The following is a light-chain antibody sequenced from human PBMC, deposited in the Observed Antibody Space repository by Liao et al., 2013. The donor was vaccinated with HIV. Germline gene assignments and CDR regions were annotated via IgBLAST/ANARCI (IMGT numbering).Light chain of an antibody. V-gene: IGLV3-1*01. CDR2: QDS. CDR3: QSWDSSTAV. J-gene: IGLJ3*02. CDR1: RLSEEY. Sequence: SYGLTQPPSVSVSPGQTVTIRCSGHRLSEEYVSWYQEKPGQSPVLVIYQDSRRPSGIPARFVGSNSEDTATLTIRGTQAVDEADYYCQSWDSSTAVFGGGTKLTVL.